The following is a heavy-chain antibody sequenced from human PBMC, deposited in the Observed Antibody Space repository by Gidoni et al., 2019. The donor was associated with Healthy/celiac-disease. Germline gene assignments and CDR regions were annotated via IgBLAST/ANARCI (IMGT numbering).Heavy chain of an antibody. CDR1: GFTFSSYA. J-gene: IGHJ4*02. Sequence: EVQLLESGGGLVQPGGSLRLSCAASGFTFSSYAMSWVRQAPGQGLEWVSAISGSGGSTYYADSVKGRFTISRDNSKNTLYLQMNSLRAEDTAVYYCAKVAPLVGATTGYYFDYWGQGTLVTVSS. D-gene: IGHD1-26*01. V-gene: IGHV3-23*01. CDR2: ISGSGGST. CDR3: AKVAPLVGATTGYYFDY.